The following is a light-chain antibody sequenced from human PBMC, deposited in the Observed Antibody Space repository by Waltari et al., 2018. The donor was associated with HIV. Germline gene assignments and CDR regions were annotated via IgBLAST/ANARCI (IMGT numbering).Light chain of an antibody. V-gene: IGKV3-20*01. CDR3: QQYGTSPFT. CDR2: AAS. Sequence: EIVLTQSPATLSLSPGERATLSCRASQTVSSRHLAWYQQKHGQAPRLLIYAASSRATGIPDRFSGSGSETDFTLTIKRLEPEDFAVYFCQQYGTSPFTFGQGTRLEIK. CDR1: QTVSSRH. J-gene: IGKJ5*01.